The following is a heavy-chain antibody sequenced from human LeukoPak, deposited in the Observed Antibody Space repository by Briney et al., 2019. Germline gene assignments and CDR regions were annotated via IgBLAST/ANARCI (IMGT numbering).Heavy chain of an antibody. CDR2: IYYSGST. CDR1: GGSISSYY. CDR3: ASSVSGGELDY. D-gene: IGHD3-16*01. V-gene: IGHV4-59*01. J-gene: IGHJ4*02. Sequence: SETLSLTCTVSGGSISSYYWSWIRQPPGKGLESIGYIYYSGSTNYNPSLKSRVTISVDTSKIQFSLKLSSVTAADTAVYYCASSVSGGELDYWGQGTLVTVSS.